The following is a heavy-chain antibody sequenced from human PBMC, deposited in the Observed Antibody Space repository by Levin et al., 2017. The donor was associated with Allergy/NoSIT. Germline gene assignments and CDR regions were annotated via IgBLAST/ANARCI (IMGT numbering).Heavy chain of an antibody. CDR2: ISGSGSST. CDR1: GFTFSSYA. J-gene: IGHJ5*01. Sequence: GGSLRLSCAASGFTFSSYAMSWVRQAPGKGLEWVSGISGSGSSTDYADSVKGRFTISRDNSKNTLYLQMNSLRAEDTAVYYCARESNTWGNGFDSWGQGTLVTVSS. D-gene: IGHD3-16*01. CDR3: ARESNTWGNGFDS. V-gene: IGHV3-23*01.